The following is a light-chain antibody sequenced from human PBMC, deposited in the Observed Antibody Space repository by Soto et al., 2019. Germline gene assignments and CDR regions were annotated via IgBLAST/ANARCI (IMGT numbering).Light chain of an antibody. J-gene: IGKJ4*01. CDR1: QSVSSK. Sequence: EIVMTQSPATLSVSPGERATLSCRASQSVSSKLAWYQQKPGQAPRPLIYDASNRATGIPARFSGSGSGTDFTLTISSLESEDFAVYYCQQRSNWPLTFGGGTKVDIK. CDR2: DAS. V-gene: IGKV3-11*01. CDR3: QQRSNWPLT.